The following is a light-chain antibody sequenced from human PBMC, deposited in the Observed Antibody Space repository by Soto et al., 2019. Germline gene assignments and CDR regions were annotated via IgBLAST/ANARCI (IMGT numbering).Light chain of an antibody. Sequence: EIVMTQSPATLSVSPGERVTLSCRASQSVSSNLAWYQQKPGQAPRLLIYAASTRATGIPARFSGSGSGTEFTLAITSLQSEDFAVYFCQQYVNWPPTFTFGQGTKLEIK. CDR2: AAS. V-gene: IGKV3-15*01. J-gene: IGKJ2*01. CDR3: QQYVNWPPTFT. CDR1: QSVSSN.